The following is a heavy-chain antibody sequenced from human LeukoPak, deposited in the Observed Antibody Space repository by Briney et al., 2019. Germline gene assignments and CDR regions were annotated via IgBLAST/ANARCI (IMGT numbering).Heavy chain of an antibody. J-gene: IGHJ4*02. CDR1: QFTFSNYW. CDR3: ARGRGYSYGYDY. CDR2: IKGDGSEK. D-gene: IGHD5-18*01. Sequence: GGSLRLSCVGSQFTFSNYWMNWVRQAPGKGLEWVANIKGDGSEKFYADSVKGRFTISRDDAKNSLYLQMNSLRAEDTAVYYCARGRGYSYGYDYWGQGTLVTVSS. V-gene: IGHV3-7*01.